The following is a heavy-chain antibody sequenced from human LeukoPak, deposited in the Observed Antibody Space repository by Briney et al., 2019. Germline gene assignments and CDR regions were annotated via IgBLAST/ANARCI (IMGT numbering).Heavy chain of an antibody. D-gene: IGHD2-15*01. CDR2: IKEDGSAK. J-gene: IGHJ3*02. Sequence: GGSLRLSCAASGLSFSSYCMTWVRQAPGKGLEWVANIKEDGSAKSYVDSVKGRFTISRDNAKNSLYLQMNSLRVEDTAVYYCARDYDYFSGHNLDAYDIWGQGTTVIVSS. CDR1: GLSFSSYC. V-gene: IGHV3-7*01. CDR3: ARDYDYFSGHNLDAYDI.